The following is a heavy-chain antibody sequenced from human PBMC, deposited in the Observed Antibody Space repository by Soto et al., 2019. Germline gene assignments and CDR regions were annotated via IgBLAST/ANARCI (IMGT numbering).Heavy chain of an antibody. V-gene: IGHV2-5*02. J-gene: IGHJ4*02. CDR1: GFSLSTDEVS. CDR2: IYWDDDK. CDR3: AQGRAEWAYFDY. Sequence: QITMRESGPTLVKPTQTLTLTCTFSGFSLSTDEVSVSWIRQPPGKAPEWLALIYWDDDKRYRPSLKNRPTISKGTSKNQVVLTMTNMSPVDTATYYCAQGRAEWAYFDYWGQGTLVTVSS. D-gene: IGHD1-26*01.